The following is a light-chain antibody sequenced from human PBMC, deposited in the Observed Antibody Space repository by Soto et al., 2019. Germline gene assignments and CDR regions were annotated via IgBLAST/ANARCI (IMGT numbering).Light chain of an antibody. Sequence: PGLTQPPSASRTPGRIGTISCSGSRSNIGSKTVNWYQQLPGTAPKLLIYSNNQRPSGVPDRFSGSKSGTSASLAISGLQSEDEADYYCATWDDSLNGLFGTGTKVTVL. J-gene: IGLJ1*01. CDR3: ATWDDSLNGL. V-gene: IGLV1-44*01. CDR1: RSNIGSKT. CDR2: SNN.